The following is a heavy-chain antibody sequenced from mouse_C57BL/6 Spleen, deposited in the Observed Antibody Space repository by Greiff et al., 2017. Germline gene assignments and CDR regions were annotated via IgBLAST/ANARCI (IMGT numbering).Heavy chain of an antibody. V-gene: IGHV1-9*01. Sequence: VQLQQSGAELMKPGASVKLSCKASGYTFTGYWIEWVKQRPGHGLEWIGELLPGSGSTNYNEKFKDKATFTAYKSSNTAYMQLSSLTHEDSYIYYCARSRGYVAFDGWGQGTTLTVSS. J-gene: IGHJ2*01. D-gene: IGHD2-2*01. CDR1: GYTFTGYW. CDR3: ARSRGYVAFDG. CDR2: LLPGSGST.